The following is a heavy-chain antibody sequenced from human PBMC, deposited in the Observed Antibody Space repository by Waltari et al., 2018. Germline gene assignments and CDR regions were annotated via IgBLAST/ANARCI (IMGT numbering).Heavy chain of an antibody. CDR1: GGTFSSYT. D-gene: IGHD3-22*01. CDR2: IIPILGIA. CDR3: ATDNYYDSSEDYYYGMDV. J-gene: IGHJ6*02. V-gene: IGHV1-69*02. Sequence: QVQLVQSGAEVKKPGSSVKVPCKASGGTFSSYTISWVRQAPGQGLEWMGRIIPILGIANYAQKFQGRVTITADKSTSTAYMELSSLRSEDTAVYYCATDNYYDSSEDYYYGMDVWGQGTTVTVSS.